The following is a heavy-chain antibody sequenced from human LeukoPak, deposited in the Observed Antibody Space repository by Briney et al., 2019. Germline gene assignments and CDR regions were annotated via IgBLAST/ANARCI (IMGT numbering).Heavy chain of an antibody. Sequence: PSETLSLTCTVSGGSISSSSYYWGWIRQPPGKGLECIGSIYYSGSTYYNPSLKSRVTISVDTSKNQFSLKLSSVTAADTAVYYCARQKGSSWYRPDWFDPWGQGTLVTVSS. CDR1: GGSISSSSYY. CDR3: ARQKGSSWYRPDWFDP. J-gene: IGHJ5*02. CDR2: IYYSGST. D-gene: IGHD6-13*01. V-gene: IGHV4-39*01.